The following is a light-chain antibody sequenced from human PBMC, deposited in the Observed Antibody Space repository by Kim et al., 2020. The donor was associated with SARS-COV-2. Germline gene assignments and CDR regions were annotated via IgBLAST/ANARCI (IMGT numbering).Light chain of an antibody. Sequence: GQSISCADTGTRSTISSYNYGSWRQHHPAKAPKLMIYEVNKRPAGISSRFSGSKSGSTASLTISGLQAEDEADYYCSSVTTRSTLVFGGGTKVTVL. CDR3: SSVTTRSTLV. CDR1: RSTISSYNY. CDR2: EVN. V-gene: IGLV2-14*01. J-gene: IGLJ3*02.